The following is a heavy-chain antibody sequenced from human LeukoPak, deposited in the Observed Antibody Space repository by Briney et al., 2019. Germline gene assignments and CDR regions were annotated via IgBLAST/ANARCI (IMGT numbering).Heavy chain of an antibody. Sequence: GGSLRLSCAASGFTFSNYAMNGVRQASGKGLECISYNRSSPSTIHYAHSVKGRFTVSRDNAKNSLYLQMNNLRDEDTAVYYCARGIGYFGSGNYYFDYWGQGTLVTVSS. V-gene: IGHV3-48*02. D-gene: IGHD3-10*01. CDR1: GFTFSNYA. CDR3: ARGIGYFGSGNYYFDY. J-gene: IGHJ4*02. CDR2: NRSSPSTI.